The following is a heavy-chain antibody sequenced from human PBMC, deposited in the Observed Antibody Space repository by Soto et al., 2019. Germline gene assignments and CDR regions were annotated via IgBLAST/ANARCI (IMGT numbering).Heavy chain of an antibody. CDR2: IIPIFGTA. V-gene: IGHV1-69*13. D-gene: IGHD3-22*01. CDR1: GSTFSSYA. J-gene: IGHJ4*02. Sequence: ASVKVSGKASGSTFSSYAISWVRQAPGQGLEWMGGIIPIFGTANYAQKLQGRVTITADESTSTAYMELSSLRSEDTAVYYCARAPYDSMVSRLKALHQFEHSGQRPLVTV. CDR3: ARAPYDSMVSRLKALHQFEH.